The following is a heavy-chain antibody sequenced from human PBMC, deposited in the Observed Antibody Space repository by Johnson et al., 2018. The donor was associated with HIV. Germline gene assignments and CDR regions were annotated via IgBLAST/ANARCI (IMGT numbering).Heavy chain of an antibody. CDR2: ISSSGSTI. V-gene: IGHV3-11*01. D-gene: IGHD6-25*01. J-gene: IGHJ3*01. CDR3: ARDGPSAAV. CDR1: GFSFSDHF. Sequence: QVQLVESGGGLVQPGGSLRLSCVGSGFSFSDHFMDWVRQAPGKGLEWVSYISSSGSTIYYADSVKGRFTISRDNSKNTLYLQMNSLRAEDTAVYYCARDGPSAAVWGQGTMVTVSS.